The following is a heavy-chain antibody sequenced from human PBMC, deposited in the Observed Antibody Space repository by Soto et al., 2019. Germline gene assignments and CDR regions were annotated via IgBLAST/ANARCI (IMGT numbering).Heavy chain of an antibody. CDR1: VFSFSAYA. D-gene: IGHD2-2*01. V-gene: IGHV3-30*04. CDR3: ARDDFDKYRHYHGRDV. Sequence: PGGSLRLSCEASVFSFSAYAMNWVRQAPGRGLEWLSVISFDGRTESYADSVKGRFTISRDNSKNTLYLEMNSLRPEDTGVYYCARDDFDKYRHYHGRDVWGQGTTGTAS. CDR2: ISFDGRTE. J-gene: IGHJ6*02.